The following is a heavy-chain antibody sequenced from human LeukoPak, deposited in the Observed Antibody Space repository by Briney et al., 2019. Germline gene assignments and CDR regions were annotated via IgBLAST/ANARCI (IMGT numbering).Heavy chain of an antibody. CDR2: IYSDDRT. V-gene: IGHV3-53*01. Sequence: GSLRLSCAASKFTVKNNYMSWVRQAPGKGPEWVSAIYSDDRTYYADSVKGRFIISRDISKNTLSLQMNSLRVEDTAVYFCALQLYYYYMDVWGKGTTVSVSS. CDR3: ALQLYYYYMDV. CDR1: KFTVKNNY. D-gene: IGHD5-24*01. J-gene: IGHJ6*03.